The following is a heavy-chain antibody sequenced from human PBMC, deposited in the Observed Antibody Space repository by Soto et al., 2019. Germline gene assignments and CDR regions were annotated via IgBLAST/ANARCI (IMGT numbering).Heavy chain of an antibody. D-gene: IGHD3-10*01. CDR3: SRHQERRSMVFYGMDV. V-gene: IGHV3-73*01. Sequence: GGPLRLSCAASGFTLSGSDIHWVRQASGKGLEWVGRIRTKSNNFATSYAESVRGRFTISRDDSDNTASLQMSSLKTEDTAIYYCSRHQERRSMVFYGMDVWGQGTTVTVSS. CDR1: GFTLSGSD. CDR2: IRTKSNNFAT. J-gene: IGHJ6*02.